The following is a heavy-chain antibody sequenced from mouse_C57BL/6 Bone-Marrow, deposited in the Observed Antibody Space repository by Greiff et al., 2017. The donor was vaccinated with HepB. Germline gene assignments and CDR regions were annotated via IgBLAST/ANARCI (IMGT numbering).Heavy chain of an antibody. CDR3: AIYDDDEGRDFDY. CDR2: IDPANGNT. CDR1: GFNIKNTY. D-gene: IGHD2-4*01. J-gene: IGHJ2*01. Sequence: VQLQQSVAELVRPGASVKLSCTASGFNIKNTYMHWVKQRPEQGLEWIGRIDPANGNTKYAPKFQGKATITADTSSNTAYLQLSSLTSEDTAIYYCAIYDDDEGRDFDYWGQGTTLTVSS. V-gene: IGHV14-3*01.